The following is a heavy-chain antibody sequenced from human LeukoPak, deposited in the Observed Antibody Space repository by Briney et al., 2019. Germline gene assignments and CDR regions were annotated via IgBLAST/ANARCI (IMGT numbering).Heavy chain of an antibody. V-gene: IGHV3-11*01. CDR2: ISSSGSTI. Sequence: GGSPRLSCAASGFTFSDYYMSWIRQAPGKGLEWVSHISSSGSTIYYADSVKGRFTISRDNAKNSLYLQMNSLRAEDTAVYYCARRGQRDAFDIWGQGTMVTVSS. D-gene: IGHD3-10*01. CDR1: GFTFSDYY. J-gene: IGHJ3*02. CDR3: ARRGQRDAFDI.